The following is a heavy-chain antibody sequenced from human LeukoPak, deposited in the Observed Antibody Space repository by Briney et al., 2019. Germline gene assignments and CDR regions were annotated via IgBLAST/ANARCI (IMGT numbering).Heavy chain of an antibody. V-gene: IGHV3-48*01. CDR1: GFTFSNYN. D-gene: IGHD4-17*01. J-gene: IGHJ4*02. CDR3: ASLYGEILDY. CDR2: ISSSSSTI. Sequence: GGSLRLSCAASGFTFSNYNMNWVRLAPGKGLEWVSYISSSSSTIYYADSVKGRFTISRDNAKNSLYLQMNSLRAEDTAVYYCASLYGEILDYWGQGTLVTVSS.